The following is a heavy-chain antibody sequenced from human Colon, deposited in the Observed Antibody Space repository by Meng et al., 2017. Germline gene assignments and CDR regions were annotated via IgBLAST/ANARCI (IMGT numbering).Heavy chain of an antibody. Sequence: QVQVEEPVPGLGKPPETLSPTCAVSGGSSRRSDWWSWVRQPPGKGLEWIGETSHSGSTNYSPSLKSRVTISLDKSKNQLSLKLNSVTAADTAVYYCASSDYYRSDYWGQGTLVTVSS. CDR1: GGSSRRSDW. J-gene: IGHJ4*02. CDR3: ASSDYYRSDY. D-gene: IGHD3-22*01. CDR2: TSHSGST. V-gene: IGHV4-4*03.